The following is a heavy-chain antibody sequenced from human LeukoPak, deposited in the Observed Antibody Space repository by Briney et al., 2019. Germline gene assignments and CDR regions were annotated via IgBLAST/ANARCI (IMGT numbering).Heavy chain of an antibody. CDR1: GFSLSTSGMC. CDR2: IDWDDDK. D-gene: IGHD3-22*01. Sequence: SGPTLVHPTQTLTLTCTFSGFSLSTSGMCVRWIRQPPGKALEWLSLIDWDDDKYYSTSLKTRLTISQDTSKNQVVLTMTNMDPVDTATYYCARTTYYYDSSGYYRSDAFDIWGQGTMVTVSS. CDR3: ARTTYYYDSSGYYRSDAFDI. J-gene: IGHJ3*02. V-gene: IGHV2-70*01.